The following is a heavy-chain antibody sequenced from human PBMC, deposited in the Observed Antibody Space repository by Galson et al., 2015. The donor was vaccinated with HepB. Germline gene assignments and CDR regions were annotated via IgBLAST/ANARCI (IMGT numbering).Heavy chain of an antibody. CDR2: ISAHTGDR. CDR3: ARDPYAYGQRVYFDY. J-gene: IGHJ4*02. Sequence: SVKVSCKASGYTFGNYGLSWVRQAPGQGLEWMGWISAHTGDRNHAQNVQGRISMATDTSTSTAYMELTSLRSDDTAVYYCARDPYAYGQRVYFDYWGQGTLVTVSS. D-gene: IGHD3-10*01. CDR1: GYTFGNYG. V-gene: IGHV1-18*01.